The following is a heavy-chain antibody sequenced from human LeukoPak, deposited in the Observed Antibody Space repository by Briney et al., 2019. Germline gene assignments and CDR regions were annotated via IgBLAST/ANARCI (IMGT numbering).Heavy chain of an antibody. Sequence: ASVKVSCKASGYTFTGYYMHWVRQAPGQGLEWMGWINPNSGGTNYAQKFQGRVTMTRDTSISTAYMELSRLRSDDTAVYYCARVNGGEYSGYDNFDYWGQGTLVTVSS. V-gene: IGHV1-2*02. CDR1: GYTFTGYY. J-gene: IGHJ4*02. CDR3: ARVNGGEYSGYDNFDY. D-gene: IGHD5-12*01. CDR2: INPNSGGT.